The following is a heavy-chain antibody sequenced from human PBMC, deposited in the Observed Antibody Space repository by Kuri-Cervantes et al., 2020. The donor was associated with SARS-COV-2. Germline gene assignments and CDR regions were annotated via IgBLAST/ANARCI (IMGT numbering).Heavy chain of an antibody. D-gene: IGHD3-3*01. CDR3: ARDDPWSPTKFDY. CDR2: LDTSGST. CDR1: GVSVSGGTYY. Sequence: LRLSCDVPGVSVSGGTYYWSWIRQPAGKGLEWIGHLDTSGSTTYNPSLKSRVTISIDTSKNQFSLKLSSVTAADTAVYYCARDDPWSPTKFDYWGQGTLVTVSS. V-gene: IGHV4-61*09. J-gene: IGHJ4*02.